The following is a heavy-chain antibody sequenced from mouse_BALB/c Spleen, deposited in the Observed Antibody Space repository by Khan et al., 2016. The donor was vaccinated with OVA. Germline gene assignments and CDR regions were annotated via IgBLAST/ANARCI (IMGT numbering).Heavy chain of an antibody. CDR3: TRDRGHYGSNPYFDY. Sequence: EVELFSSGGGLVRPGGSLKLSCAASGFSFSSYSMSWVRQTPEKRLEWVATISSGGSYTYYPDSVKGRFTISRDNSKNTLYLQMSSLKSEDTAMYYCTRDRGHYGSNPYFDYWGQGTTLTVSS. CDR2: ISSGGSYT. V-gene: IGHV5-6-4*01. CDR1: GFSFSSYS. D-gene: IGHD1-1*01. J-gene: IGHJ2*01.